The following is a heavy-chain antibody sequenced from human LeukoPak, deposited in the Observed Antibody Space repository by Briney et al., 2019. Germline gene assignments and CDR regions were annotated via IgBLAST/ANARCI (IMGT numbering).Heavy chain of an antibody. V-gene: IGHV1-18*01. CDR3: ARDQNDLLLGLDY. Sequence: ASVKVSCKASGYTFTSYGITWVRQAPGQGLEWMAWISAYNGKTNYAQRFQGRVTMTTDTSTSTAYMELRSLRSDDTAVYFCARDQNDLLLGLDYWGQGTLVSVSS. CDR1: GYTFTSYG. CDR2: ISAYNGKT. D-gene: IGHD3-10*01. J-gene: IGHJ4*02.